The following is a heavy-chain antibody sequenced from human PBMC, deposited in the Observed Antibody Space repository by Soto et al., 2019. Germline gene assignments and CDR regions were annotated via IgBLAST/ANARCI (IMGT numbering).Heavy chain of an antibody. CDR1: GFTFSSYA. CDR2: ISYDGSNK. CDR3: ARGSLVGPTLRFLEWLLPGLDY. D-gene: IGHD3-3*01. Sequence: QVQLVESGGGVVQPGRSLRLSCAASGFTFSSYAMHWVRQAPGKGLEWVAVISYDGSNKYYADSVKGRFTISRDNSKNTLYLQMNSLRAEDTAVYYCARGSLVGPTLRFLEWLLPGLDYWGQGTLVTVSS. J-gene: IGHJ4*02. V-gene: IGHV3-30-3*01.